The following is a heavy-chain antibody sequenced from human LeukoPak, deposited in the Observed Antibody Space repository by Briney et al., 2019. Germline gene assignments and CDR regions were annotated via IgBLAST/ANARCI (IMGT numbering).Heavy chain of an antibody. CDR1: GFTFSSYS. Sequence: GGSLRLSCAASGFTFSSYSMKWVRQALGKGLEWVSFIRSSSSYIYYADSVKGRFTISRDNSKNTLYLQMNSLRAEDTAVYYCAKERMVAAAASDAFDIWGQGTMVTVSS. J-gene: IGHJ3*02. CDR2: IRSSSSYI. CDR3: AKERMVAAAASDAFDI. D-gene: IGHD6-13*01. V-gene: IGHV3-21*04.